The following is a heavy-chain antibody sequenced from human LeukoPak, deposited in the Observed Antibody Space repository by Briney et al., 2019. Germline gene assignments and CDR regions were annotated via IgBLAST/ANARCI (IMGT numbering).Heavy chain of an antibody. V-gene: IGHV1-18*01. D-gene: IGHD4-11*01. CDR3: ARGLNSNFPNYYFDY. Sequence: ASVKVSCKASGYTFTNYGISWARQAPGQGLEWMGWISIYNGNTNYAQNFQGRVAMTTDTSTSTAYMEVRSLRFDDTAAYYCARGLNSNFPNYYFDYWGQGTLVTVSS. J-gene: IGHJ4*02. CDR2: ISIYNGNT. CDR1: GYTFTNYG.